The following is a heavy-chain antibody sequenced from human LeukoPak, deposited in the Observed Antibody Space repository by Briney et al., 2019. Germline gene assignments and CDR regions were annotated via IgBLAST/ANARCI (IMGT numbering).Heavy chain of an antibody. CDR2: IYYSGST. CDR3: ARDQLAAGWFDP. V-gene: IGHV4-59*06. J-gene: IGHJ5*02. D-gene: IGHD1-1*01. Sequence: PSETLSLTCTVSGGSISSYYWSWIRQPAGKGLEWIGYIYYSGSTYYNPSLKSRVTISVDTSKNQFSLKLSSVTAADTAVYYCARDQLAAGWFDPWGQGTLVTVSS. CDR1: GGSISSYY.